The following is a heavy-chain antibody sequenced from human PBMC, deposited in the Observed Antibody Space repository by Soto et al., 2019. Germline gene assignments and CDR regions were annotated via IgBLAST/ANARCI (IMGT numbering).Heavy chain of an antibody. V-gene: IGHV1-3*01. J-gene: IGHJ6*02. Sequence: QVQLVQSGAEVKKPGASVKVSCKASGYTFTSYAMHWVRQAPGQRLEWMGWLNAGTGNTKYSQKFQGRVTITRDTSASTAYMELSSLSSEDTAVYYCTRVGPITGTNSYYYYYGIAVGGQGTTVTVSS. D-gene: IGHD1-7*01. CDR3: TRVGPITGTNSYYYYYGIAV. CDR2: LNAGTGNT. CDR1: GYTFTSYA.